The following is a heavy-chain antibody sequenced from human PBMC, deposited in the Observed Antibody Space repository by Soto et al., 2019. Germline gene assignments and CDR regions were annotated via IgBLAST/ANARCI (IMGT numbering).Heavy chain of an antibody. J-gene: IGHJ6*02. V-gene: IGHV3-48*03. CDR3: ARDGAGTTPYYYYGMDV. Sequence: GGSLRLSCAASGFTFSSFAMNWVRQAPGKGLEWVSYISSSGSTIYYADPVKGRFTISRDNAKNSLYLQMNSLRAEDTAVYYCARDGAGTTPYYYYGMDVWGQGTTVTVSS. CDR2: ISSSGSTI. CDR1: GFTFSSFA. D-gene: IGHD1-7*01.